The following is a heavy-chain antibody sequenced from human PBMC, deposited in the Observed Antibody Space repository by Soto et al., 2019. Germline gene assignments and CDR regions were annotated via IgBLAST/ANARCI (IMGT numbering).Heavy chain of an antibody. J-gene: IGHJ6*02. CDR2: ISYDGSNK. CDR3: TRHRRLRFRYYYGMDV. CDR1: GFTFSSYA. Sequence: QVQLVESGGGVVQPGRSLRLSCAASGFTFSSYAMHWVRQAPGKGLEWVAVISYDGSNKYYADSVKGRFTISRDNSKNALYLQMNSLRAEDTAVYYCTRHRRLRFRYYYGMDVWGQGTTVTVSS. V-gene: IGHV3-30-3*01. D-gene: IGHD3-3*01.